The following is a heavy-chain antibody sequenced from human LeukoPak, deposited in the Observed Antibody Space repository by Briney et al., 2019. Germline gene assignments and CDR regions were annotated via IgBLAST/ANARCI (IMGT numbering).Heavy chain of an antibody. CDR2: ISHSGST. J-gene: IGHJ4*02. Sequence: PSETLSLTCTVSGGSISSYYWSWIRQPPGKGLEWIGEISHSGSTNYNPSLKSRVTISVDTSKNQFSLKLSSVTAADTAVYYCARGQGQQLGYFDYWGQGTLVTVSS. CDR1: GGSISSYY. CDR3: ARGQGQQLGYFDY. V-gene: IGHV4-34*01. D-gene: IGHD6-13*01.